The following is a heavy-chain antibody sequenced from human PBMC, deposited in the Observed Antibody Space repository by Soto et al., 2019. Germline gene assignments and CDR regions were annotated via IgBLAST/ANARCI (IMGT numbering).Heavy chain of an antibody. CDR3: ARDKGPIAIVYALDV. D-gene: IGHD2-8*01. J-gene: IGHJ6*02. V-gene: IGHV3-30-3*01. CDR2: ISYDGSNK. CDR1: GFTFSSYA. Sequence: GGSLRLSCAASGFTFSSYAMHWIRQAPGKGLEWVAVISYDGSNKYYADSVKGRFTISRDNSKNTLYLQMNSLRAEDTAVYYCARDKGPIAIVYALDVWGQGTTVTVSS.